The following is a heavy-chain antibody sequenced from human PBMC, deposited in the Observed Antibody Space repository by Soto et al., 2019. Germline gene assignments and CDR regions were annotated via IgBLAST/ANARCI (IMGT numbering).Heavy chain of an antibody. CDR1: GFTFSDYY. CDR3: ARVITMVRGFPPSQYYYYYMDV. V-gene: IGHV3-11*01. Sequence: GGSLRLSCAASGFTFSDYYMSWIRQAPGKGLEWVSYISSSGSTIYYADSVKGRFTISRDNAKNSLYLQMNSLRAEDTAVYYCARVITMVRGFPPSQYYYYYMDVWGKGTTVTVSS. D-gene: IGHD3-10*01. J-gene: IGHJ6*03. CDR2: ISSSGSTI.